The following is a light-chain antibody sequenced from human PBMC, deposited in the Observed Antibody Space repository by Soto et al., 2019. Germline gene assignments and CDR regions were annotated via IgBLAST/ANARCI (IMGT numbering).Light chain of an antibody. CDR2: SAS. CDR1: RGISTN. CDR3: QQLNSYPWT. V-gene: IGKV1-9*01. Sequence: DIQLTQSPSFLSASVGDRVSITCRASRGISTNLAWYQQSPGRAPNLLIYSASTLQSGVPSRFSGSGSGTEFTLTISSLQPEDFAVFYCQQLNSYPWTFGQGTRVESK. J-gene: IGKJ1*01.